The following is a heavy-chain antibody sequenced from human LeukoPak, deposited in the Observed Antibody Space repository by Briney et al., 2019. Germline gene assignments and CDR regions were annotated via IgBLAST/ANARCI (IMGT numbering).Heavy chain of an antibody. J-gene: IGHJ1*01. CDR1: DGSISRYY. D-gene: IGHD6-13*01. CDR2: VYYSGTT. Sequence: SETLSLTCTVSDGSISRYYWDWIRQPPGKALEWIGYVYYSGTTNYNPSLKSRVTISVDSSQNQFSLKLTSVTAADTAVYYCAREVAGTGYFQLWGLGTPCTVSS. V-gene: IGHV4-59*01. CDR3: AREVAGTGYFQL.